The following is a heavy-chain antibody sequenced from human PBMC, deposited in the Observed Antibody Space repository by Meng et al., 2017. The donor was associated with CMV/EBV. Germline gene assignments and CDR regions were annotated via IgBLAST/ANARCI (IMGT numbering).Heavy chain of an antibody. V-gene: IGHV3-11*05. CDR1: GFTFSDYY. CDR2: ISSSSSYT. D-gene: IGHD6-13*01. Sequence: QVQLVESGGGVVKPGGSXXXXGAASGFTFSDYYMSWIRQAPGKGLEWVSYISSSSSYTNYADSVKGRFTISRDNAKNSLYLQMNSLRAEDTAVYYCARGVAALTADYFDYWGQGTLVTVSS. J-gene: IGHJ4*02. CDR3: ARGVAALTADYFDY.